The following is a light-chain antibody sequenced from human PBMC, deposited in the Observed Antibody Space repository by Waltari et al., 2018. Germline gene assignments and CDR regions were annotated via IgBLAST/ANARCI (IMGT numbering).Light chain of an antibody. Sequence: SSELTQDPAVSVALGQTVRITCQGDSLRTYYASWYQQRPGQAPVLVIYGKNNRPSGIPDLFSGSSSRNTASLTISGAQAEDEADYYCNSRDSSGNHVLFGGGTKLTVL. CDR3: NSRDSSGNHVL. V-gene: IGLV3-19*01. CDR2: GKN. CDR1: SLRTYY. J-gene: IGLJ2*01.